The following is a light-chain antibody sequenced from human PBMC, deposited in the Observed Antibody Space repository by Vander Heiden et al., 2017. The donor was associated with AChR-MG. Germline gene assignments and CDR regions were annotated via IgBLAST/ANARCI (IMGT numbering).Light chain of an antibody. Sequence: QSALTQPASVSGSPGHSITISCTGHSRDLGGYDFVSWYHQHPANAPQCLIYDVTNRPAGVSDRFSGSKSGNSASLTISALQLEDEADYYCSSYTSSITLVFGGGTKLTVL. CDR3: SSYTSSITLV. V-gene: IGLV2-14*03. J-gene: IGLJ2*01. CDR2: DVT. CDR1: SRDLGGYDF.